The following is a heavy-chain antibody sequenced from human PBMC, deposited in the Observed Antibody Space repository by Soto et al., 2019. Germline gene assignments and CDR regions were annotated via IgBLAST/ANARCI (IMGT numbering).Heavy chain of an antibody. CDR2: IDPSDSYT. D-gene: IGHD3-10*01. Sequence: EVQLVQSGAEVKKPGESLRISCKVSGYDFRSFWISWVRQLPGKGLEWMGRIDPSDSYTAYGPSFHGRVSFSLDESITTVYLQWSSLEASDSAMYYCARNMAGGTYYYYYFDNWGQGTLVTVPS. CDR3: ARNMAGGTYYYYYFDN. J-gene: IGHJ4*02. V-gene: IGHV5-10-1*03. CDR1: GYDFRSFW.